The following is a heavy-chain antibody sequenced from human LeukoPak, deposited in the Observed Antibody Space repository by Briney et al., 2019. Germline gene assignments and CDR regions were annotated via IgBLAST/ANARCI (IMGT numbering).Heavy chain of an antibody. CDR3: AKDGRELRAFDI. D-gene: IGHD1-26*01. CDR2: IWYDGSKK. CDR1: GFTFSSYG. V-gene: IGHV3-33*06. Sequence: GVSLRLSCAASGFTFSSYGMHWVRQAPGKGLEWVAVIWYDGSKKYYADSVKGRFNISRDNSKNTLYLQMNSLRAEDTAVYYCAKDGRELRAFDIWGQGTMVTVSS. J-gene: IGHJ3*02.